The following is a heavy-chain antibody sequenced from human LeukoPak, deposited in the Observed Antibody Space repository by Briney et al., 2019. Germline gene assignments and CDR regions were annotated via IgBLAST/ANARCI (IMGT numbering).Heavy chain of an antibody. V-gene: IGHV4-34*01. CDR2: INHSGST. CDR3: ARFWYSSGWYNFDY. J-gene: IGHJ4*02. Sequence: SETLSLTCAVCCGSFSGYYWSWILQPPGKGLEGFGEINHSGSTNYNPSLKIRVTISVDTSKNQFSLKLSSVTAADTAVYYCARFWYSSGWYNFDYRGQGTLVTVSS. CDR1: CGSFSGYY. D-gene: IGHD6-19*01.